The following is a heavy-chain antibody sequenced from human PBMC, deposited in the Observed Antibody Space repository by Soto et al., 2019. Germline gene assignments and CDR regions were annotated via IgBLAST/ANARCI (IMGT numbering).Heavy chain of an antibody. Sequence: ASVKVSCKASGYTFTSYGISWVRQAPGQGLEWMGWINAHNGNTKYAQKLQGRVTMTTDTSTSTAYMELSSLRFDDTAVYYCARDLFVGFDYWGQGTLVTVSS. CDR3: ARDLFVGFDY. J-gene: IGHJ4*02. V-gene: IGHV1-18*01. CDR1: GYTFTSYG. CDR2: INAHNGNT. D-gene: IGHD3-3*01.